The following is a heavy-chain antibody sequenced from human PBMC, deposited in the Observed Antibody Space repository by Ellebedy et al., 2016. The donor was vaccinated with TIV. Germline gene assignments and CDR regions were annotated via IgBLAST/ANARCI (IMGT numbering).Heavy chain of an antibody. CDR2: ISVYNGNT. V-gene: IGHV1-18*01. CDR1: GYTFTSYG. J-gene: IGHJ5*02. D-gene: IGHD3-9*01. Sequence: AASVKVSCKASGYTFTSYGISWVRQAPGQGLEWMGWISVYNGNTNYAQKLQGRVTMTTDTSTSTAYMEMRSLRSDDTAVYYCARVAGRYWFDPWGQGTLVTVSS. CDR3: ARVAGRYWFDP.